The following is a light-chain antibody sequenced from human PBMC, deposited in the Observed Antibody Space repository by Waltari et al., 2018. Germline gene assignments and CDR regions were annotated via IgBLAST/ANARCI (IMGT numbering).Light chain of an antibody. V-gene: IGLV2-14*01. CDR1: SRDVRGQNH. CDR2: DVS. CDR3: SSYTSSDSLV. J-gene: IGLJ1*01. Sequence: QSALTQPASVSGSPGQSITFSCSGSSRDVRGQNHLSWYQHHPGKAPKLMIYDVSNRPSGISHRFSASKSGNTASLTTSGLQAEDEADYYCSSYTSSDSLVFGTGTAVTVL.